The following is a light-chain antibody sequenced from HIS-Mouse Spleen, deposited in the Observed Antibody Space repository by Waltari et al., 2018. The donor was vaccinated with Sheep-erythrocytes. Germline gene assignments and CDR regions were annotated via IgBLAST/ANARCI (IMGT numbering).Light chain of an antibody. CDR1: SSDVCGYHY. V-gene: IGLV2-11*01. CDR2: DVS. J-gene: IGLJ3*02. CDR3: CSYAGSYTWV. Sequence: QSALTQPRSVSGSPGPSVTLSCPATSSDVCGYHYVPWYQQHPGKAPKLMIYDVSKRPSGVPDRFSGSKSGNTASLTISGLQAEDEADYYCCSYAGSYTWVFGGGTKLTVL.